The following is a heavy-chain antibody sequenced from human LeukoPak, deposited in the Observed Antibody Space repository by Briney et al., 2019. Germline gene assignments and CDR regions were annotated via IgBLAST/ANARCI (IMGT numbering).Heavy chain of an antibody. D-gene: IGHD3-10*01. CDR3: ARVRRGGVITPPYYYGMDV. Sequence: SETLSLTCAVSGGSISSYYWSWIRQPPGKGLEWIGEIYHSGSTNYNPSLKSRVTISVDKSKNQFSLKLSSVTAADTAVYYCARVRRGGVITPPYYYGMDVWGQGTTVTVSS. V-gene: IGHV4-34*01. J-gene: IGHJ6*02. CDR1: GGSISSYY. CDR2: IYHSGST.